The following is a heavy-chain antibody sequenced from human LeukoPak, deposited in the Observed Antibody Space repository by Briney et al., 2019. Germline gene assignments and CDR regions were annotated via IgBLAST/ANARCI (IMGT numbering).Heavy chain of an antibody. CDR3: AREVGATNAEYFQH. V-gene: IGHV3-48*01. CDR2: ISSSSSTI. J-gene: IGHJ1*01. D-gene: IGHD1-26*01. Sequence: GGSLRLSCAASGFTFSTYSMDWVRQAPGKGLEWVSYISSSSSTIKYADSVKGRFTVSRDNAKNSLHLQMNTLRAEDTAVYYCAREVGATNAEYFQHWGQGTLVTVSS. CDR1: GFTFSTYS.